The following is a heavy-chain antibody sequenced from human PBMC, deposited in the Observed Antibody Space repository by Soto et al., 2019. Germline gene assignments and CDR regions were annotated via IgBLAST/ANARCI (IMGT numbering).Heavy chain of an antibody. V-gene: IGHV4-59*01. CDR3: ARDSGLLAATWWFDP. Sequence: SETLSLTCTVSGGSISSYYWSWIRQPPGKGLEWIGYIYYSGSTNYNPSLKSRVTISVDTSKNQFSLKLTSVTAADTAVYYCARDSGLLAATWWFDPWGLGALVTVSS. D-gene: IGHD2-15*01. J-gene: IGHJ5*02. CDR1: GGSISSYY. CDR2: IYYSGST.